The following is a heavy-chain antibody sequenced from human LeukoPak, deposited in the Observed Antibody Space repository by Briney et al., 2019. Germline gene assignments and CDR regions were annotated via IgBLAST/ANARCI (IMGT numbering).Heavy chain of an antibody. Sequence: GGSLRLSCAASGFTFSSYGMHWVRQAPGKGLEWVAHINPDGRDTYYVDSVKGRFTISRDNAQNSMYLQMNSLRVEDTAVYYCTSWGDTTAEYFQRWGQGTLVTVSS. CDR2: INPDGRDT. J-gene: IGHJ1*01. V-gene: IGHV3-7*01. CDR1: GFTFSSYG. D-gene: IGHD2-21*02. CDR3: TSWGDTTAEYFQR.